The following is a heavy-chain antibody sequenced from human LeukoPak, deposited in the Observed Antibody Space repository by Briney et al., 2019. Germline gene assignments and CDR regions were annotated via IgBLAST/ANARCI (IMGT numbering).Heavy chain of an antibody. V-gene: IGHV4-38-2*02. Sequence: SETLSLTCTVSGYSISSGYYWGWIRQPPGKGLEWIGSIYHSGSTYYNPSLKSRVTISVDTSKNQFSLKLSSVTAADTAVYYCAGTYYYDSSGYSDAFDIWGQGTMVTVSS. CDR1: GYSISSGYY. J-gene: IGHJ3*02. CDR3: AGTYYYDSSGYSDAFDI. D-gene: IGHD3-22*01. CDR2: IYHSGST.